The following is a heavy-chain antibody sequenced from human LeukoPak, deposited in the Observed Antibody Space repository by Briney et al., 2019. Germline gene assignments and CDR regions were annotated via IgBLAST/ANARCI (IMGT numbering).Heavy chain of an antibody. CDR1: GGSLSGFY. D-gene: IGHD3-22*01. V-gene: IGHV4-34*01. CDR2: INQSGST. CDR3: ARVGSYYYDSSGPYNYFDY. Sequence: SETLSLTCAVYGGSLSGFYWSWIRQSPGKGLEWIGEINQSGSTNYNPSLKSRVTISVDTSKNQFSLKLSSVTAADTAVYYCARVGSYYYDSSGPYNYFDYWGQGTLVTVSS. J-gene: IGHJ4*02.